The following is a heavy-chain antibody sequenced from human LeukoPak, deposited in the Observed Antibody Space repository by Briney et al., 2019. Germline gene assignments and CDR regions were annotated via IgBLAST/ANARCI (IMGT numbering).Heavy chain of an antibody. D-gene: IGHD6-6*01. J-gene: IGHJ4*02. CDR1: GYTFTSYD. Sequence: ASVKVSCKAYGYTFTSYDINWVRQATGQGLEWIGWMNSNSGNTGYAQKFQGRVTMTRNTSISTAYTELSRLRSEDTAVYYCARIASSSSPNGFDYWGQGTLVTVS. CDR3: ARIASSSSPNGFDY. V-gene: IGHV1-8*01. CDR2: MNSNSGNT.